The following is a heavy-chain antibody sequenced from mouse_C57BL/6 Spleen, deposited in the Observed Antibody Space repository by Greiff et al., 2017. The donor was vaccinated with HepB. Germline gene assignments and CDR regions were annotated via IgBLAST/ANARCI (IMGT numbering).Heavy chain of an antibody. CDR3: ARVYGSSLYWYFDV. J-gene: IGHJ1*03. CDR1: GYTFTSYW. CDR2: IYPGSGST. D-gene: IGHD1-1*01. V-gene: IGHV1-55*01. Sequence: VQLQQPGAELVKPGASVKMSCKASGYTFTSYWITWVKQRPGQGLEWIGDIYPGSGSTNYNEKFKSKATLTVDTSSSTAYMQLSSLTSEDSAVYYCARVYGSSLYWYFDVWGTGTTVTVSS.